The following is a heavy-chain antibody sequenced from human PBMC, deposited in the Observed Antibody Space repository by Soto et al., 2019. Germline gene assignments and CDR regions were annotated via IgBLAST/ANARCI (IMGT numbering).Heavy chain of an antibody. D-gene: IGHD6-13*01. J-gene: IGHJ4*02. V-gene: IGHV4-34*01. CDR2: INHSGST. CDR1: GGSFSGYY. CDR3: ACSSWEDY. Sequence: PSETLSLTCAVYGGSFSGYYWSWIRQPPGKGLEWIGEINHSGSTNYNPSLKSRVTISVDTSKNQFSLKLSSVTAADTAVYYCACSSWEDYWGQGTLVTVSS.